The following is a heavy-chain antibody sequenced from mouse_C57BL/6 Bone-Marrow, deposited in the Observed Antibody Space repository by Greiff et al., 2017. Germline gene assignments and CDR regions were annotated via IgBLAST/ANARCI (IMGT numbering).Heavy chain of an antibody. Sequence: VQLQQSGPELVKPGASVKISCKASGYSFTGYYMNWVKQSPEKSLEWIGEINPSTGGTTYNQKFKAKATLTVDKSSSTAYMQLKRLTSEDSAVYCCARSMVTTGFAYWGQGTLVTVSA. CDR3: ARSMVTTGFAY. D-gene: IGHD2-2*01. CDR2: INPSTGGT. J-gene: IGHJ3*01. CDR1: GYSFTGYY. V-gene: IGHV1-42*01.